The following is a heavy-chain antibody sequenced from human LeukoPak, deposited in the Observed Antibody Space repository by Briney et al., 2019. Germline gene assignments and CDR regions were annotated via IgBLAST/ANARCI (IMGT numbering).Heavy chain of an antibody. J-gene: IGHJ4*02. CDR2: ISSSGSTI. Sequence: GGSLRLSCAASGFTFSSYEMNWVRQAPGKGLEWVSYISSSGSTIYYADSVKGRFTISRDNAKNSLYLQMNSLRAEDTAVYYCARGWYDIFDYWSQGTLVTVSS. CDR3: ARGWYDIFDY. CDR1: GFTFSSYE. V-gene: IGHV3-48*03. D-gene: IGHD3-22*01.